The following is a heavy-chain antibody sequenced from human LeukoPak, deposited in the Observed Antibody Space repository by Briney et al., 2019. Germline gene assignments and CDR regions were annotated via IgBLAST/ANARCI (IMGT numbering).Heavy chain of an antibody. CDR2: ISSSGSTI. D-gene: IGHD6-13*01. Sequence: PGGSLRLSCAASGFTFSSYSMNWVRQAPGKGLEWVSYISSSGSTIYYADSVKGRFTIFRDNAKNSLYLQMNSLRAEDTAVYYCARGHSSSWYRLGWFDPWGQGTLVTVSS. V-gene: IGHV3-48*04. CDR3: ARGHSSSWYRLGWFDP. CDR1: GFTFSSYS. J-gene: IGHJ5*02.